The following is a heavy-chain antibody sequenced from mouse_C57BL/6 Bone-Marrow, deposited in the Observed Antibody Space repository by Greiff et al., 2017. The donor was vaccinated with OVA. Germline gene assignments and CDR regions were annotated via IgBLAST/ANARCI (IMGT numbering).Heavy chain of an antibody. D-gene: IGHD2-14*01. CDR1: GYTFTSYW. CDR2: IDPSDSYT. J-gene: IGHJ3*01. CDR3: ECERYFAD. Sequence: QVQLQQPGAELVKPGASVKLSCKASGYTFTSYWMQWVKQRPGQGLEWIGEIDPSDSYTNYNQKFKGKATLTVDTSSSTAYMQLSSLTSEDSAVCYCECERYFADWGPGTLVTVSA. V-gene: IGHV1-50*01.